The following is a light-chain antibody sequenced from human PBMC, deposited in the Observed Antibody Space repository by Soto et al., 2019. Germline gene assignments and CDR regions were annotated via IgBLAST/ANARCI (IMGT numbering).Light chain of an antibody. CDR1: QSVSSYS. V-gene: IGKV3-20*01. CDR2: GAS. CDR3: QQYSVSPWT. Sequence: PGESVTLSCRASQSVSSYSLAWYQQKPGQAPRLLFYGASIRATGIPDRFTGSGSGTDFTLTVSGLEPEDFAVYYCQQYSVSPWTFGQGTKVEFK. J-gene: IGKJ1*01.